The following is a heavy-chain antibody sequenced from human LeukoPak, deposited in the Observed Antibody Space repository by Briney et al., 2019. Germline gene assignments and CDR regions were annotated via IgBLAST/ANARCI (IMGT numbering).Heavy chain of an antibody. D-gene: IGHD1-26*01. CDR2: IHPINSET. Sequence: GESLKISCKGSGYSFTSYWIGWVRQMPGKGLEWMGIIHPINSETRYSPSFEGQVTISADPSISTVFLRWNSLKSSDTAMYYCARRGSYYWFDPWGQGTLVTVSS. J-gene: IGHJ5*02. CDR3: ARRGSYYWFDP. V-gene: IGHV5-51*01. CDR1: GYSFTSYW.